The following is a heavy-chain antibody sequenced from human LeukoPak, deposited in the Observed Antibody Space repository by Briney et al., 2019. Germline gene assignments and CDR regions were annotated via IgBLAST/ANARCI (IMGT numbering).Heavy chain of an antibody. CDR2: ISYDGTNK. CDR1: GFTFRSYG. Sequence: GGSLRLSCAVSGFTFRSYGMHWVRQAPGKGLEWVAVISYDGTNKYYADSVKGRFTISRDNSKNTLYLQMNSLRAEDTAVYYCARENLELRGGFDYWGQGTLVTVSS. J-gene: IGHJ4*02. CDR3: ARENLELRGGFDY. D-gene: IGHD1-7*01. V-gene: IGHV3-30*03.